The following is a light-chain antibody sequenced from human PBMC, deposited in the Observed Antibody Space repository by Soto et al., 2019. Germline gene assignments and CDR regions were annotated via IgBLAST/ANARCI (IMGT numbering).Light chain of an antibody. CDR3: QKYNNWPFT. CDR2: GAS. V-gene: IGKV3-15*01. J-gene: IGKJ3*01. CDR1: QSISSN. Sequence: EIVMTQSPATLSVSPGERATLSCSASQSISSNLAWYQQKPGQAPRLLIYGASTRATGIPATFSGSGSGTEFTLTISSLQSEDFEVYYCQKYNNWPFTFGPGTKVDIK.